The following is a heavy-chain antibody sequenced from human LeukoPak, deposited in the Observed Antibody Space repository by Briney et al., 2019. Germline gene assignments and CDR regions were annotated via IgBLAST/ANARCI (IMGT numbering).Heavy chain of an antibody. J-gene: IGHJ4*02. Sequence: SETLSLTCTVSGDSISSYYWSWIRQPPGKGLEWIGYIYYSGSTNYNPSLKSRVTISVGTSKNQFSLKLSSVTAADTAVYYCASDSGYGIDYWGQGTLVTVSS. V-gene: IGHV4-59*01. CDR2: IYYSGST. CDR1: GDSISSYY. D-gene: IGHD5-12*01. CDR3: ASDSGYGIDY.